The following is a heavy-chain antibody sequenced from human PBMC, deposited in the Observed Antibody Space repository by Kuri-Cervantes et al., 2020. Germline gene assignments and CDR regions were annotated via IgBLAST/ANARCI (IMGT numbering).Heavy chain of an antibody. D-gene: IGHD6-13*01. CDR2: IWYDGSNK. CDR1: GFTFRNHG. J-gene: IGHJ6*03. Sequence: GESLKISCAASGFTFRNHGMHWVRQAPGKGLEWVAVIWYDGSNKYYADSVKGRFTISRDNSKNTLDLQVNSLRAEDTAVYYCARVMEQQLGHYYYYYMDVWGRGTTVTVSS. CDR3: ARVMEQQLGHYYYYYMDV. V-gene: IGHV3-33*01.